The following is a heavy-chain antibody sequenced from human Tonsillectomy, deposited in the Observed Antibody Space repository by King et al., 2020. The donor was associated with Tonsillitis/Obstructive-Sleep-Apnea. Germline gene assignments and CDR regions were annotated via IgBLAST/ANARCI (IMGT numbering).Heavy chain of an antibody. CDR3: AREHGRDDYCSSRDWYFDL. J-gene: IGHJ2*01. V-gene: IGHV1-2*02. D-gene: IGHD4-11*01. Sequence: VQLVESGAEVKKPGASVKVSCKASGYTFTGYYMHWVRQAPGQGLEWMGWINPNSGGTNYAQKFQGRVTMTRDTSISTAYMELSRLRSDDTAVYYCAREHGRDDYCSSRDWYFDLWGRGTLVTVSS. CDR2: INPNSGGT. CDR1: GYTFTGYY.